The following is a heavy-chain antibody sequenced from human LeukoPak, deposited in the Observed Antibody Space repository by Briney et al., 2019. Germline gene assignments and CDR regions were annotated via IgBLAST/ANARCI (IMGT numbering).Heavy chain of an antibody. CDR1: GFTFSSYS. Sequence: GGSLRLSCAASGFTFSSYSMNWVRQAPGKGLEWVSSISSSGSYIYYADSVKGRFTISRDNAKNSLYLQMNSLRAEDTAVYYCARARGVPSWFDPWGQGTLVTVSS. CDR2: ISSSGSYI. V-gene: IGHV3-21*01. D-gene: IGHD3-10*01. CDR3: ARARGVPSWFDP. J-gene: IGHJ5*02.